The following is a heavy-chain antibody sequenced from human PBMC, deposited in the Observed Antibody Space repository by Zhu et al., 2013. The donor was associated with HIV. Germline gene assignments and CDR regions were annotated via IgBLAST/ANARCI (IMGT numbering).Heavy chain of an antibody. V-gene: IGHV1-69*06. CDR2: IIPIFGTA. J-gene: IGHJ2*01. CDR1: GGTFSSYA. Sequence: QVQLVQSGAEVKKPGSSVKVSCKASGGTFSSYAISWVRQAPGQGLEWMGGIIPIFGTANYAQKFQGRVTITADKSTSTAYMELSSLRSEDTAVYYCARAKRGYSYGFDWYFDLWGRGTLVTVSS. CDR3: ARAKRGYSYGFDWYFDL. D-gene: IGHD5-18*01.